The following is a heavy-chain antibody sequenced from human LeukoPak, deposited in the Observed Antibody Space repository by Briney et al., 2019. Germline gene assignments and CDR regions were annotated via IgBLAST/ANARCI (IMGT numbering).Heavy chain of an antibody. D-gene: IGHD4-23*01. V-gene: IGHV3-23*01. CDR1: GFTFRNYA. J-gene: IGHJ3*02. CDR2: IGGSGGST. Sequence: GGSLRLSCAASGFTFRNYAMSWVRQAPGKGLEWVSGIGGSGGSTYYADSAKGRFTISRDNSKNTLYLQMNSLRAEDTAVYYCAKDRRYGGNSYAFDIWGQGTMVTVSS. CDR3: AKDRRYGGNSYAFDI.